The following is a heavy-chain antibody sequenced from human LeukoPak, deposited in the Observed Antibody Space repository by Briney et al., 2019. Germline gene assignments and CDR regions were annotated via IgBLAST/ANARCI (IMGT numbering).Heavy chain of an antibody. D-gene: IGHD3-9*01. CDR1: GFTFSSYA. V-gene: IGHV3-23*01. J-gene: IGHJ4*02. CDR3: ARSPYDILTGYSYYFDY. CDR2: ISGSGGST. Sequence: GGSLRLSCAASGFTFSSYAMSWVRQAPGKGLEWVSGISGSGGSTYYADSVKGRFTISRDNSKNTLYLQMNSLRAEDTAVYYCARSPYDILTGYSYYFDYWGQGTLVTVSS.